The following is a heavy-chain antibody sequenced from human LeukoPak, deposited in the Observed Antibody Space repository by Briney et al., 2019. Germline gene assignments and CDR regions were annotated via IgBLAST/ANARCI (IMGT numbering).Heavy chain of an antibody. J-gene: IGHJ6*02. CDR3: ANAYSNSLYYYYYGMDV. Sequence: GGSLRLSCAASGFTFSSYNMNWVRQAPGKGLEWVSSISSSSSYIYYADSVKGRFTISRDNAKNSLYLQMNSLRAEDTAVYYCANAYSNSLYYYYYGMDVWGQGTTVTVSS. CDR2: ISSSSSYI. CDR1: GFTFSSYN. V-gene: IGHV3-21*01. D-gene: IGHD4-4*01.